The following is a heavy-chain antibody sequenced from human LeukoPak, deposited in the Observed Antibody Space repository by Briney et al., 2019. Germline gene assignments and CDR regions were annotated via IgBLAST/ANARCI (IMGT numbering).Heavy chain of an antibody. Sequence: GGSLRLSCAASGFTVSSNYMSWVRQAPGKGLEWVSVIYSGGSTYYADSVKGRFTISRDNSKNTLYLQMNSLRAEDTAVYYCARDRRGAYYYYMDVWGKGTTVTVSS. CDR1: GFTVSSNY. D-gene: IGHD5-24*01. CDR3: ARDRRGAYYYYMDV. V-gene: IGHV3-53*01. J-gene: IGHJ6*03. CDR2: IYSGGST.